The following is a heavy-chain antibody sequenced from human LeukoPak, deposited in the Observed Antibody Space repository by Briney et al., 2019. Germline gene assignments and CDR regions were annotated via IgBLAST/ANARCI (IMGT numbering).Heavy chain of an antibody. V-gene: IGHV4-39*01. D-gene: IGHD1-26*01. CDR1: GGSISSSSYY. J-gene: IGHJ6*02. CDR3: ARLGVSGSYPFYYYYGMDV. CDR2: IYYSGST. Sequence: PSETLSLTCTVSGGSISSSSYYWGWIRQPPGKGLEWIGSIYYSGSTYYNPSLKSRVTISVDTSKNQFSLKRSSVTAADTAVYYCARLGVSGSYPFYYYYGMDVWGQGTTVTVSS.